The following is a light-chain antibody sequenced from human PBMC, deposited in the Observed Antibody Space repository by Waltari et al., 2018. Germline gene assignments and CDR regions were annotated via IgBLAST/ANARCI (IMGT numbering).Light chain of an antibody. Sequence: DIQMPQSPSSLSASVGERVTITCQASQDISNYLNWYQQKPGKAPKLLIYDASNLETGVPSRFSGSGSGTDFTFTISSLQPEDIATYYCQQYDNLPVFGQGTKLEIK. V-gene: IGKV1-33*01. J-gene: IGKJ2*01. CDR3: QQYDNLPV. CDR2: DAS. CDR1: QDISNY.